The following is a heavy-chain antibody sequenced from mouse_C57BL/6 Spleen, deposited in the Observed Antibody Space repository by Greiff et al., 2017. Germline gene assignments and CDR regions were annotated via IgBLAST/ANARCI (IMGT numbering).Heavy chain of an antibody. CDR3: ARPRLYDYSYYFDD. Sequence: QVTLKESGPGILQPSQTLSLTCSFSGFSLSTFGMGVGWIRQPSGKGLEWLAHIWWDDDKYYNPALKSRLTISKDTSKNQVFLTIANVDTAETATYYCARPRLYDYSYYFDDWGQGTTLTVSS. CDR2: IWWDDDK. J-gene: IGHJ2*01. V-gene: IGHV8-8*01. CDR1: GFSLSTFGMG. D-gene: IGHD2-4*01.